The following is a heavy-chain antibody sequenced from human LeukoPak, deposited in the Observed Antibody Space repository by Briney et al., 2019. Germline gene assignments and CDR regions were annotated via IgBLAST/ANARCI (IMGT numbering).Heavy chain of an antibody. V-gene: IGHV1-2*02. Sequence: AASVKVSCKASGYTFTGYYMHWVRQAPGQGLEWMGWINPNSGGTNYAQKFQGRVTITADKSTSTAYMELSSLRSEDTAVYYCARVLHHGYSYGYGTINWFDPWGQGTLVTVSS. D-gene: IGHD5-18*01. J-gene: IGHJ5*02. CDR2: INPNSGGT. CDR1: GYTFTGYY. CDR3: ARVLHHGYSYGYGTINWFDP.